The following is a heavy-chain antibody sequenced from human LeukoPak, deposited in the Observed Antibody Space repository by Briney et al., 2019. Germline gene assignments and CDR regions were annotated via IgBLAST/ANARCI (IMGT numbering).Heavy chain of an antibody. V-gene: IGHV3-7*01. CDR2: IKEDGSEK. J-gene: IGHJ2*01. CDR3: ARPYEVTSSFYWYFDL. CDR1: GFTFSNYW. D-gene: IGHD3-22*01. Sequence: GGSLRLSCAASGFTFSNYWMTWVRQAPGKGLEWVANIKEDGSEKYYVDSVKGRFTISRDNAKNSLYLQMNSLRAEDTAVYYCARPYEVTSSFYWYFDLWGRGTLVTVSS.